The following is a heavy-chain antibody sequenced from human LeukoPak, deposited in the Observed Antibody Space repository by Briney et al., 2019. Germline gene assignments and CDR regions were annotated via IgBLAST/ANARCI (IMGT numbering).Heavy chain of an antibody. CDR1: GFTFSSYA. V-gene: IGHV3-23*01. CDR3: AKDREGTIADYFDY. D-gene: IGHD1-7*01. J-gene: IGHJ4*02. CDR2: ISGSGGST. Sequence: GGSLRLSCAASGFTFSSYAMSWVRQAPGKGLEWVSSISGSGGSTYYADSVKGRFTISRDKSKNTLYLQMNSLRGEDTAVYYCAKDREGTIADYFDYWGQGTLVTVSS.